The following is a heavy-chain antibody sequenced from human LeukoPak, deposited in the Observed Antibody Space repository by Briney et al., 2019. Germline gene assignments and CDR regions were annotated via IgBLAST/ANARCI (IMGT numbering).Heavy chain of an antibody. V-gene: IGHV1-69*06. CDR1: GGTFSSYA. J-gene: IGHJ4*02. Sequence: ASVKVSCKASGGTFSSYAISWVRQAPGQGLEWMGGIIPIFGTANYAQKFQGRVTITADKSTSTAYMELSSLRSEDTAVYYCARSKIAVAAPFDYWGQGTLVTVSS. CDR3: ARSKIAVAAPFDY. CDR2: IIPIFGTA. D-gene: IGHD6-19*01.